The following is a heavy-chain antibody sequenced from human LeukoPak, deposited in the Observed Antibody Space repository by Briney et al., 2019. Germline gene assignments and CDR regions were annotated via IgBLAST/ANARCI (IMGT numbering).Heavy chain of an antibody. Sequence: GASVKVSCKASGGTFSSYAISWVRQAPGQGLEWMGWISAYNGNTNYAQKLQGRVTMTTDTSRSTAYMELRSLRSDDTAVYYCARLPYYYDSSGYSSYYYYGMDVWGQGTTVTVSS. CDR2: ISAYNGNT. CDR1: GGTFSSYA. V-gene: IGHV1-18*01. J-gene: IGHJ6*02. D-gene: IGHD3-22*01. CDR3: ARLPYYYDSSGYSSYYYYGMDV.